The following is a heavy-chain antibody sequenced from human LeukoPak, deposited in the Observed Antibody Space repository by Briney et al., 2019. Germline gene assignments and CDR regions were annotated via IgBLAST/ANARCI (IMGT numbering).Heavy chain of an antibody. CDR1: GFTFSSYA. CDR3: AKIHVGEGDGLDY. J-gene: IGHJ4*02. Sequence: GGSLRLSCAASGFTFSSYAMSWVRQAPGKGLEWVSAISGSGGSTYYADSVKGRFTISRDNSKNTLYLQMNSLRAEDTAVYYRAKIHVGEGDGLDYWGQGTLVTVSS. CDR2: ISGSGGST. D-gene: IGHD2-21*01. V-gene: IGHV3-23*01.